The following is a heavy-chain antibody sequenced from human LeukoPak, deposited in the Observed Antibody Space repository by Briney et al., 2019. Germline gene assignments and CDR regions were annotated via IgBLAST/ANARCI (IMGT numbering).Heavy chain of an antibody. CDR2: ISSSSNTI. V-gene: IGHV3-48*01. CDR1: GFTFSSYG. D-gene: IGHD2-21*02. CDR3: AKAYCGGDCYSYYFDY. J-gene: IGHJ4*02. Sequence: GGSLRLSCAASGFTFSSYGMNWVRQAPGKGLEWISYISSSSNTIYYADSVKGRFTISRDNAKNSLYLQMNSLRAEDTAVYYCAKAYCGGDCYSYYFDYWGQGTLVTVSS.